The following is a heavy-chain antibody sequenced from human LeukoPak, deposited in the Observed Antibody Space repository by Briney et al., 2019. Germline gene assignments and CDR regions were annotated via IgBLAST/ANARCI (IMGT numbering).Heavy chain of an antibody. CDR1: GGSISSSSYY. CDR2: IYYSGST. J-gene: IGHJ6*02. D-gene: IGHD5-18*01. CDR3: ARALGSYGPRAYYYYGMDV. Sequence: PSETLSLTCTVSGGSISSSSYYWGWIRQPPGKGLEWIGSIYYSGSTYYNPSLKSRVTISVDTSKNQFSLKLSSVTAADTAVYYCARALGSYGPRAYYYYGMDVWGQGTTVTVSS. V-gene: IGHV4-39*01.